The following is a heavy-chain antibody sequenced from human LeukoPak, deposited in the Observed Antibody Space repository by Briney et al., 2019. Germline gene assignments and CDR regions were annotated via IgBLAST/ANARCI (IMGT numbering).Heavy chain of an antibody. J-gene: IGHJ4*02. CDR3: ARGSMVRDIVVVPAAL. V-gene: IGHV1-18*01. D-gene: IGHD2-2*01. CDR2: ISAYNGNT. CDR1: GYTFTSYG. Sequence: ASVKASCKASGYTFTSYGISWVRQAPGQGLEWMGWISAYNGNTNYAQKLQGRVTMTTDTSTSTAYMEMRSLRSDDTAVYYCARGSMVRDIVVVPAALWGQGTLVTVSS.